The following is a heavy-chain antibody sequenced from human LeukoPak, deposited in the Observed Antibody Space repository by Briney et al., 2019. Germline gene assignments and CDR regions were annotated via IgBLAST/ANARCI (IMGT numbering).Heavy chain of an antibody. V-gene: IGHV3-15*07. CDR1: GLTFSNAW. J-gene: IGHJ4*02. D-gene: IGHD5-12*01. CDR3: VTGGGYNGLDY. CDR2: VLSRAGGGTI. Sequence: PGGSLRLSCAASGLTFSNAWMNWVRQAPGKGLEWVGRVLSRAGGGTIDYVAPVKGRFTISRDDSKNTLFLQMSSLKTEDTAVYYCVTGGGYNGLDYWGQGALVTVSS.